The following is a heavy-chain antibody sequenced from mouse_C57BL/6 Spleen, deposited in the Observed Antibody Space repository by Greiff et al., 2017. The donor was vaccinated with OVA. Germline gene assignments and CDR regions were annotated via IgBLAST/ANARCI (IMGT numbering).Heavy chain of an antibody. CDR3: ARGDGYYGY. CDR1: GYTFTSYW. D-gene: IGHD2-3*01. CDR2: IDPSDSDT. J-gene: IGHJ2*01. Sequence: QVQLQQPGAELVRPGSSVKLSCKASGYTFTSYWMHWVTQRPFHGLDLIGNIDPSDSDTHYNQKFKDKATLTVDKSSSTAYMQLSSLTSEDSAVYYCARGDGYYGYWGQGTTLTVSS. V-gene: IGHV1-52*01.